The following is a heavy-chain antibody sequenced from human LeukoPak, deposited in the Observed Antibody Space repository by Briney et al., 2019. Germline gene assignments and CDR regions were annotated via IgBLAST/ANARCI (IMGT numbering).Heavy chain of an antibody. D-gene: IGHD6-13*01. V-gene: IGHV3-23*01. CDR2: ISGSGGST. CDR3: AKLTGYSTSWYRPYGMDV. J-gene: IGHJ6*02. Sequence: GGSLRLSCAASGVTFSSYAMSWVRQAPGKGLEWVSAISGSGGSTYYADSVKGRFTISRDNSKKTLYLQMNSLRAEDTAVYYCAKLTGYSTSWYRPYGMDVWGQGTTVTVSS. CDR1: GVTFSSYA.